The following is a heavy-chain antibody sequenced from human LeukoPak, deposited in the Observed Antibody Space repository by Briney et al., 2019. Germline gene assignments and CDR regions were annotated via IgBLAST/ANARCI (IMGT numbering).Heavy chain of an antibody. Sequence: GGSLRLSCAASGFTFSSYAMHWVRQAPGKGLEWVAVISYDGSNKYYADSVKGRFTISRDNSKNTLYLQMNSLRAEDTAVYYCARGTLGRVAVAGTRDYWGQGTLVTVSS. CDR2: ISYDGSNK. CDR3: ARGTLGRVAVAGTRDY. V-gene: IGHV3-30-3*01. D-gene: IGHD6-19*01. J-gene: IGHJ4*02. CDR1: GFTFSSYA.